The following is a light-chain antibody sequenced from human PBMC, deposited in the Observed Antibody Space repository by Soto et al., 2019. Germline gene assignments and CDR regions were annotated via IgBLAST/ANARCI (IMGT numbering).Light chain of an antibody. J-gene: IGKJ4*01. CDR3: QKYNSVPYKYT. V-gene: IGKV1-27*01. CDR1: QGFSNY. CDR2: AAS. Sequence: DIQMTQSPSSLSASVGDRVTITSRASQGFSNYLAWYQQKPGKVPNLLIYAASTLQSGVPSRFSGSGSGTDFTLTISSLQPEDVATYYCQKYNSVPYKYTFGGGTKVEIK.